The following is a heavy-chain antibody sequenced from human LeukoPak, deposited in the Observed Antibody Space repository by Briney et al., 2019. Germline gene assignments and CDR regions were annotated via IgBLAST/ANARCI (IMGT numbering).Heavy chain of an antibody. J-gene: IGHJ4*02. Sequence: GGSLRLSCAASGFTCITYDMNWVRQAPGKGLEWVSHISSSSYTIYYADSVRGRFTISRDNAKNSLYLQMHSLRAEDTAVYYCARSFDSWGQGTLVTVSS. V-gene: IGHV3-48*01. CDR2: ISSSSYTI. CDR3: ARSFDS. CDR1: GFTCITYD.